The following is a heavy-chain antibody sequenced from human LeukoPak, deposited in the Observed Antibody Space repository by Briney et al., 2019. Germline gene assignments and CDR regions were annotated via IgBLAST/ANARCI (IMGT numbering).Heavy chain of an antibody. J-gene: IGHJ4*02. CDR2: ISSSSSTI. CDR3: ASIGWYSNEFDY. V-gene: IGHV3-48*02. D-gene: IGHD6-19*01. CDR1: GFTFSSYS. Sequence: PGGSLRLSCAASGFTFSSYSMNWVRQAPGEGLEWVSYISSSSSTIYYADSVKGRFTISRDNAKNSLYLQMNSLRDEDTAVYYCASIGWYSNEFDYWGQGAPVTVSS.